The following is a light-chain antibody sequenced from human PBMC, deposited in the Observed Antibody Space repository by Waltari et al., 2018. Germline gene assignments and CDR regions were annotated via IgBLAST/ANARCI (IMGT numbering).Light chain of an antibody. Sequence: DIQLTQSPSFLSASVGDRVTITCRASHGINSYLAWYQQKPGRAPKLLIYAASTLQSGVPSRFSGSESGTEFTLTISSLQPEDFATYYCQHLNGYPVTFGGGTKVGIK. CDR2: AAS. V-gene: IGKV1-9*01. J-gene: IGKJ4*01. CDR3: QHLNGYPVT. CDR1: HGINSY.